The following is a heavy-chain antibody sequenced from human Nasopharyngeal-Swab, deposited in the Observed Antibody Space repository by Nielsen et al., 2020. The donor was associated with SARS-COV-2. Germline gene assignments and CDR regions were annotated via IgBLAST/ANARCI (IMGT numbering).Heavy chain of an antibody. Sequence: WIRQPPGKGLEWIGYIYYSGSTNYNPSLKSRVTISVDTSKNLFSLKLSSVTAADTAVYYCARGGRGIFGVVTNFDYWGQGTLVTVSS. CDR2: IYYSGST. J-gene: IGHJ4*02. CDR3: ARGGRGIFGVVTNFDY. D-gene: IGHD3-3*01. V-gene: IGHV4-59*01.